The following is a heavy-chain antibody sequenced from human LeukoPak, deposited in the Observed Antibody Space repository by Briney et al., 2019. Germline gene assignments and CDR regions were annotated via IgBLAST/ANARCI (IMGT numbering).Heavy chain of an antibody. J-gene: IGHJ5*02. CDR2: LYTSGGT. CDR3: ARVQGFSYTYDWFDP. V-gene: IGHV4-4*07. D-gene: IGHD3-16*01. Sequence: PSETLSLTCSVSGVPISSHYWSWIRQTAGKGLEWIGRLYTSGGTNYNPSLKSRVTMSVDMSKNQFSLRLSSVTGADTAVYCARVQGFSYTYDWFDPWGQGTLVTVSS. CDR1: GVPISSHY.